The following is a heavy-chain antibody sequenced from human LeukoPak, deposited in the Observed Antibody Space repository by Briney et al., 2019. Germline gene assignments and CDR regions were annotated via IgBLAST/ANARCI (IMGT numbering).Heavy chain of an antibody. CDR3: ARLPKNSSSPYYYYYGMDL. Sequence: SQTLSLTCAGSGGPISSGCYSLSWIRQPPGKGLEWIGYIYHSGSTYYNPSLKSRVTISVDRSKNQFSLKLSSVTAADTAVYYCARLPKNSSSPYYYYYGMDLWGQGTTVTVSS. D-gene: IGHD6-6*01. CDR1: GGPISSGCYS. CDR2: IYHSGST. V-gene: IGHV4-30-2*01. J-gene: IGHJ6*02.